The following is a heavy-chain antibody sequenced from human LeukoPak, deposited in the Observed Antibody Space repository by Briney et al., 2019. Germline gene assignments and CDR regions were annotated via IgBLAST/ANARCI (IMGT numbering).Heavy chain of an antibody. Sequence: SETLSLTCTVSGGSISSGSYYWSWIRQPAGKGLEWIGRTYTSGSTNYNPSLKSRVTISVDTSKNQFSLKLSSVTAADTAVYYCARDSHTYSSSPYFDYWGQGTLVTVSS. CDR1: GGSISSGSYY. CDR3: ARDSHTYSSSPYFDY. J-gene: IGHJ4*02. D-gene: IGHD6-13*01. CDR2: TYTSGST. V-gene: IGHV4-61*02.